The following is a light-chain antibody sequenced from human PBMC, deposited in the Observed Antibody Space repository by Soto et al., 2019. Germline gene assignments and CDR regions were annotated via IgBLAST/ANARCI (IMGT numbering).Light chain of an antibody. CDR2: NVN. CDR1: SSDVGGYNY. V-gene: IGLV2-14*01. Sequence: QSVLTQPASVSGPPGQSITISCTETSSDVGGYNYSSWYQQHPGKAPSLIIYNVNNRPSGVSPRFSGCKSGITASLTISGLQTEDEADYYCRSYSPRSPFVFGTGTKLTVL. CDR3: RSYSPRSPFV. J-gene: IGLJ1*01.